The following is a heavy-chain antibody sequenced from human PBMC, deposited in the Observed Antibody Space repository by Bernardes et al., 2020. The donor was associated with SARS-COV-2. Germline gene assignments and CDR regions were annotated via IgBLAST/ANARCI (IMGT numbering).Heavy chain of an antibody. J-gene: IGHJ4*02. CDR3: ARVRRNTIFGVVRNFDY. Sequence: SETLSLTCTVSGGSISSGGYYWSWIRQHPGKGLEWIGYIYYSGSTYYNPSLKSRVTISVDTSKNQFSLKLSSVTAADTAVYYCARVRRNTIFGVVRNFDYWGQGTLVTVSS. V-gene: IGHV4-31*03. D-gene: IGHD3-3*01. CDR1: GGSISSGGYY. CDR2: IYYSGST.